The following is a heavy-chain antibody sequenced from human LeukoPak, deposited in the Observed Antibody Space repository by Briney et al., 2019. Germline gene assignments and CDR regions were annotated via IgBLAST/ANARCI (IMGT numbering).Heavy chain of an antibody. D-gene: IGHD6-13*01. CDR3: ARGAWIEQLVPIGY. CDR1: GYTFTSYD. J-gene: IGHJ4*02. V-gene: IGHV1-8*01. Sequence: PRASVKVSCKASGYTFTSYDINWVRQATGQGLEWMGWMNPNSGNTGYAQKFQGRVTMTRNTSISTAYMELSSLRSEDTAVYYCARGAWIEQLVPIGYWGQGTLVTVSS. CDR2: MNPNSGNT.